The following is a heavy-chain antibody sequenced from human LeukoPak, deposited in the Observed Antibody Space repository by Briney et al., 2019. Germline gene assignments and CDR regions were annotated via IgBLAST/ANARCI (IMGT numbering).Heavy chain of an antibody. CDR2: IYHSGST. Sequence: SETLSLTCAVSGYSISSGYYWGWIRRPPGKGLEWIGSIYHSGSTYYNPSLKSRVTISVDTSKNQFSLKLSSVTAADTAVYYCARGRSYYDSSGYISDYWGQGTLVTVSS. J-gene: IGHJ4*02. CDR3: ARGRSYYDSSGYISDY. V-gene: IGHV4-38-2*01. CDR1: GYSISSGYY. D-gene: IGHD3-22*01.